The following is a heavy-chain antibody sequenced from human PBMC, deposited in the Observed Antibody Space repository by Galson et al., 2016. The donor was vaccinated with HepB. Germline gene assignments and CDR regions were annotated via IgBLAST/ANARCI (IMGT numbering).Heavy chain of an antibody. Sequence: SVKVSCKASGYTFTSYGISWVRQAPGQGLEWMGWISPYNGDTNHAQKLQGRVTVTTDTSASTAYMELRSLRSDDTAVYYCARGGGSAYYGMDVWGQGTTVTASS. V-gene: IGHV1-18*01. CDR2: ISPYNGDT. CDR1: GYTFTSYG. J-gene: IGHJ6*02. D-gene: IGHD1-26*01. CDR3: ARGGGSAYYGMDV.